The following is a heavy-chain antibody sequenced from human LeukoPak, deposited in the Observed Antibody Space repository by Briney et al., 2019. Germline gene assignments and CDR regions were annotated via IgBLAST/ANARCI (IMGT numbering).Heavy chain of an antibody. CDR3: ARVLIGVGTMSIPPGY. CDR2: INPNSGGT. J-gene: IGHJ4*02. V-gene: IGHV1-2*02. D-gene: IGHD3-3*01. CDR1: GYTFTGYY. Sequence: ASVKVSCKASGYTFTGYYMHWVRQAHGQGLEWMGWINPNSGGTNYAQKFQGRVTMTRDTSISTAYMELSRLRSDDTAVYYCARVLIGVGTMSIPPGYWGQGTLVTVSS.